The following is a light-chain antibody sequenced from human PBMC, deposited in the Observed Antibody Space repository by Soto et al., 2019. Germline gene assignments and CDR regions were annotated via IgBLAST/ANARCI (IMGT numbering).Light chain of an antibody. CDR1: QSVSSSY. Sequence: EIVLTQSPGTLSLSPGERATLSCRASQSVSSSYLAWYQQKPGQAPRLLIYGASSRATGIPDRFSGSGSGTGFTLTISRLEPEDLAVYYCQQYCSSTRTFGQGTKVEIK. CDR2: GAS. CDR3: QQYCSSTRT. V-gene: IGKV3-20*01. J-gene: IGKJ1*01.